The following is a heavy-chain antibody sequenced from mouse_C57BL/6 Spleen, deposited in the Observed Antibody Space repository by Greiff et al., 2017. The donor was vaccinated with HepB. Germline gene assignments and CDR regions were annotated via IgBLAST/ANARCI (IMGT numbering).Heavy chain of an antibody. V-gene: IGHV1-69*01. Sequence: QVQLQQPGAELVMPGASVKLSCKASGYTFTSYWMHWVKQRPGQGLEWIGEIDPSDSYTNYNQKFKGKSTLTVDKSSSTAYMQLSSLTSEDSAVYYCARSGYYDYDAWFAYWGQGTLVTVSA. CDR2: IDPSDSYT. J-gene: IGHJ3*01. CDR3: ARSGYYDYDAWFAY. D-gene: IGHD2-4*01. CDR1: GYTFTSYW.